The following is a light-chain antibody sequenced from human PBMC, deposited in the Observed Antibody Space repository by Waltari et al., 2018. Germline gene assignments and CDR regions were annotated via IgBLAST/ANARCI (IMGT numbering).Light chain of an antibody. J-gene: IGKJ2*01. CDR2: AAS. CDR1: QGVSGY. CDR3: QQSYSTSYT. V-gene: IGKV1-39*01. Sequence: IQMTQSPSSLSASVGARVTITCRASQGVSGYLNWYQQKPGKAPNLLIYAASILQSGVPARFSGSGSGTDFTLTISGLQREDFATYYCQQSYSTSYTFGQGTKVEI.